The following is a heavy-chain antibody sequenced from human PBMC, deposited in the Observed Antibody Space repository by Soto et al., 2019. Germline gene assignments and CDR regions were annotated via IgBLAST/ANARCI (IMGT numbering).Heavy chain of an antibody. V-gene: IGHV1-46*01. CDR2: IDPSGGTT. J-gene: IGHJ5*02. CDR1: GYSFTSFY. CDR3: ARGRSYWFDH. Sequence: ASVKVSFKASGYSFTSFYIFWVRQASGQGLEWMGMIDPSGGTTTYAQKFQGRVTMTRDTSTNSVYMELSSLRFEDTAVYYCARGRSYWFDHWGQGALVTVSS.